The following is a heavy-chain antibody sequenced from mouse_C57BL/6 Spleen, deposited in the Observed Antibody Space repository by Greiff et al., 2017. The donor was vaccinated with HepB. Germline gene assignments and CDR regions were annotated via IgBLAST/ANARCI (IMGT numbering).Heavy chain of an antibody. D-gene: IGHD1-1*01. J-gene: IGHJ4*01. CDR2: INPSNGGT. CDR3: ARGGSSSSYAMDY. CDR1: GYTFTSYW. Sequence: VQLQQPGTELVKPGASVKLSCKASGYTFTSYWMHWVKQRPGQGLEWIGNINPSNGGTNYNEKFKSKATLTVDKSSSTAYMQLSSLTSEDSAVYYCARGGSSSSYAMDYWGQGTSVTSPQ. V-gene: IGHV1-53*01.